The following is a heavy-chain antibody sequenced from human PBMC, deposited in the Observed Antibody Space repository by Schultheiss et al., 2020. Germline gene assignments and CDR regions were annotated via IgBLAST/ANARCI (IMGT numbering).Heavy chain of an antibody. CDR1: GGSFSGYY. D-gene: IGHD3-22*01. CDR3: ARQLIYDSSGFFDY. V-gene: IGHV4-34*01. Sequence: SETLSLTCAVYGGSFSGYYWSWIRQPPGKGLEWIGEINHSGSTNYNPSLKSRVTISVDTSKNQFSLKLSSVTAADTAVYYCARQLIYDSSGFFDYWGQGTLVTVSS. J-gene: IGHJ4*02. CDR2: INHSGST.